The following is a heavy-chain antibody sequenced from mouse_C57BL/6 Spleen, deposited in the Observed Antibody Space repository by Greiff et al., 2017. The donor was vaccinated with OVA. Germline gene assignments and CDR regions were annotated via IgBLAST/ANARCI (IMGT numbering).Heavy chain of an antibody. CDR3: ARGGYYSKGDY. J-gene: IGHJ2*01. Sequence: VQLQQPGAELVMPGASVKLSCKASGYTFTSYWMHWVKQRPGQGLEWIGEIDPSDSYTNYNQKFKGKSTLTVDKSSSTAYMQLSSLTSEDSAVYYCARGGYYSKGDYWGQGTTLTVSS. D-gene: IGHD2-5*01. V-gene: IGHV1-69*01. CDR2: IDPSDSYT. CDR1: GYTFTSYW.